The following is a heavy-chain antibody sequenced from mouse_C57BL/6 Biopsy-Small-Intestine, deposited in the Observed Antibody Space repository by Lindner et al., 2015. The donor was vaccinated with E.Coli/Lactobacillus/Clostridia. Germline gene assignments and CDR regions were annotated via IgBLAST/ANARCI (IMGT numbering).Heavy chain of an antibody. J-gene: IGHJ3*01. CDR1: GYTFTGYW. D-gene: IGHD3-2*02. Sequence: VQLQESGAELMKPGASVKLSCKATGYTFTGYWIEWVKQRPGHGLEWIGEILPGSGRTNYNEKFKGKATFTVDTSSNTAYMQLSSLTTEDSAIYYCARDISGSAWFAYWGQGTLVTVSA. CDR3: ARDISGSAWFAY. CDR2: ILPGSGRT. V-gene: IGHV1-9*01.